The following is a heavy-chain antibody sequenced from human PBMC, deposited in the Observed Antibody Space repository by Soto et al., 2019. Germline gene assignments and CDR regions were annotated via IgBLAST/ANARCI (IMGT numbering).Heavy chain of an antibody. V-gene: IGHV4-34*01. CDR1: GGSFSGYY. Sequence: PSETLSLTCAVYGGSFSGYYWSWIRQPPGKGLEWIGEINHSGSTNYNPSLKSRVTISVDTSKNQFSLKLSSVTAADTAVYYCAKDRGATGSCLNYWGQRTLVTVSS. CDR3: AKDRGATGSCLNY. CDR2: INHSGST. D-gene: IGHD2-15*01. J-gene: IGHJ4*02.